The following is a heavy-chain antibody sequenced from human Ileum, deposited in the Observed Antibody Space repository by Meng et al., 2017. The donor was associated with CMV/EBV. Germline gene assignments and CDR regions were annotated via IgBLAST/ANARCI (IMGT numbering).Heavy chain of an antibody. CDR3: AREPDIRYAMDV. Sequence: ESLKISCAASGFTFSSYSMNWVRQAPGKGLEWVSSISSSSSYIYYADSVKGRFTISRDNAKNSLYLQMNSLRAEDTAVYYCAREPDIRYAMDVWGQGTTVTVSS. CDR1: GFTFSSYS. CDR2: ISSSSSYI. V-gene: IGHV3-21*01. J-gene: IGHJ6*02. D-gene: IGHD5-12*01.